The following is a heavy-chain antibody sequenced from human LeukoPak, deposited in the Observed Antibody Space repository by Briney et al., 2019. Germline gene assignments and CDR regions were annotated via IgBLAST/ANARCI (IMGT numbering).Heavy chain of an antibody. D-gene: IGHD1-26*01. Sequence: KSSETLSLTCAVYGGSFSGYYWSWIRQPPGKGLEWIGEINHSGSTNYNPSLKSRVTISVDTSKNQFSLKLSSVTAADTAVYYCARGVGWFDPWGQGTLVTASS. V-gene: IGHV4-34*01. CDR1: GGSFSGYY. CDR2: INHSGST. CDR3: ARGVGWFDP. J-gene: IGHJ5*02.